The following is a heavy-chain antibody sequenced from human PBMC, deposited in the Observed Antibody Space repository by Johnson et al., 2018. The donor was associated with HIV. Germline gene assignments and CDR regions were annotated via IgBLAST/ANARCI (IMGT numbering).Heavy chain of an antibody. CDR1: GFTFSSYG. CDR3: ARGVDSSAYSFWGYDAFDI. CDR2: IYSGGST. J-gene: IGHJ3*02. V-gene: IGHV3-NL1*01. D-gene: IGHD3-22*01. Sequence: QMQLVESGGGVVQPGGSLRLSCAASGFTFSSYGMHWVRQAPDKGLEWVSVIYSGGSTYYADSVKGRFTISRDNSKNTLYLQMNSLRPEDTAVYYCARGVDSSAYSFWGYDAFDIWCQGTMVTVSS.